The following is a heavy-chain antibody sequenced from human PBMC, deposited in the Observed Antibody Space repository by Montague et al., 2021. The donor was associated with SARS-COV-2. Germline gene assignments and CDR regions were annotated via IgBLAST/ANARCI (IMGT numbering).Heavy chain of an antibody. D-gene: IGHD6-13*01. Sequence: TLSLTCIVSGGSISSGGYYWSWIRQPPGKGLEWIGYIYYSGSTYYNPSLKSRLSISLDTSKNHFSLRLSSVIAADTAVYYCARSESPSYSSSPFDYWGQGTLVTVSS. CDR3: ARSESPSYSSSPFDY. J-gene: IGHJ4*02. CDR1: GGSISSGGYY. CDR2: IYYSGST. V-gene: IGHV4-31*03.